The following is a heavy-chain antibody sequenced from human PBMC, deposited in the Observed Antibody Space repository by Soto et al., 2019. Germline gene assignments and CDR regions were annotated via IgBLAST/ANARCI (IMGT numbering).Heavy chain of an antibody. CDR2: IYYSGST. D-gene: IGHD4-17*01. V-gene: IGHV4-61*08. Sequence: SETLSLTCTVSGGSISSGDYYWSWIRQPPGKGLEWIGYIYYSGSTNYNPSLKSRVTISVDTSKNQFSLKLRSVTAADTAVYYCARAPYGDPEYFQHWGQGTLVTVSS. CDR3: ARAPYGDPEYFQH. CDR1: GGSISSGDYY. J-gene: IGHJ1*01.